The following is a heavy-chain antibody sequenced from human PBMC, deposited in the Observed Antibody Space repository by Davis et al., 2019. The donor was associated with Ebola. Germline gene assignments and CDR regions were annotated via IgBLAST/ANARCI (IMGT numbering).Heavy chain of an antibody. CDR2: ISSSSSYI. Sequence: GGSLRLSCAASGFTFSSYSMNWVRQAPGKGLEWVSSISSSSSYIYYADSVKGRFTISRDNAKNSLYLQMKSLRAEDTAVYYCARVGSSGEVFDYWGQGTLVTVSS. D-gene: IGHD6-6*01. CDR3: ARVGSSGEVFDY. CDR1: GFTFSSYS. J-gene: IGHJ4*02. V-gene: IGHV3-21*01.